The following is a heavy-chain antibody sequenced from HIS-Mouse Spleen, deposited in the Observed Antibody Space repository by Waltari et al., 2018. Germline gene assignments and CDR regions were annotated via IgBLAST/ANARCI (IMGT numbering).Heavy chain of an antibody. D-gene: IGHD5-18*01. CDR3: ARGFVDTAMVDY. Sequence: QVQLVESGGGVVQPGRSLRLSCAASGFTFSSYAMHWVRQARGKGLEWVAVITYDGSNKYYADSVKGRFTISRDNSKNTLYLQMNSLRAEDTAVYYCARGFVDTAMVDYWGQGTLVTVSS. CDR1: GFTFSSYA. V-gene: IGHV3-30-3*01. J-gene: IGHJ4*02. CDR2: ITYDGSNK.